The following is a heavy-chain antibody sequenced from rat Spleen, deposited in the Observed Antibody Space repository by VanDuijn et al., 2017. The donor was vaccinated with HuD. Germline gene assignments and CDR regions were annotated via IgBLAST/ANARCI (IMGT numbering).Heavy chain of an antibody. D-gene: IGHD1-6*01. Sequence: QVQLKESGPGLVQPSQTLSLTCTVSGFSLISNSVHWIRQPPGKGLEWMGGIWGDESTDYNSAVKSRLSISRDTSKSQVFLKMNSLQSEDTAMYFCARWKYTTDWFAYWGQGTLVTVSS. CDR2: IWGDEST. V-gene: IGHV2-1*01. J-gene: IGHJ3*01. CDR1: GFSLISNS. CDR3: ARWKYTTDWFAY.